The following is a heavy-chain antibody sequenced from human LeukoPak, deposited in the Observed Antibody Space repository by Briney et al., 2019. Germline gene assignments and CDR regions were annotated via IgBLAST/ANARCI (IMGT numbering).Heavy chain of an antibody. J-gene: IGHJ4*02. CDR3: AHSKSWWLRAAATFDY. CDR2: IYWDDDK. V-gene: IGHV2-5*02. D-gene: IGHD5-12*01. CDR1: GFSLSTSGVG. Sequence: SGPTLVNPTQTLTLTCTFSGFSLSTSGVGVGWIRPPPGKALEWLALIYWDDDKRYSPSLKSRLTITKDTSKNQVVLTMTNMDPVDTATYYCAHSKSWWLRAAATFDYWRPGTLVTVSS.